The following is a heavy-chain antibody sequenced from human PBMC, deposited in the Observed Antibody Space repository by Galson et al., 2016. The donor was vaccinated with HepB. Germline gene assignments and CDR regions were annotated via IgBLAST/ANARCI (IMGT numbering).Heavy chain of an antibody. CDR2: IYYSGST. CDR3: ARVPSRRYYYGSGSPRPGWFDP. CDR1: GGSISSSSFY. D-gene: IGHD3-10*01. J-gene: IGHJ5*02. Sequence: SETLSLTCTVSGGSISSSSFYWSWIRQPPGKGLEWIGSIYYSGSTYYNPSLKSRVTISLDTSKNQFSLKLSSVTAADTAIYYCARVPSRRYYYGSGSPRPGWFDPWGQGALVTVSS. V-gene: IGHV4-39*01.